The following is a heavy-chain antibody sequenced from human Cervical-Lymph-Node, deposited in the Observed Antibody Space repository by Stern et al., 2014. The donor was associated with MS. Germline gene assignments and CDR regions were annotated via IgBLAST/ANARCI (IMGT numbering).Heavy chain of an antibody. CDR1: CGSISDYF. CDR2: TYYTGGT. J-gene: IGHJ4*02. V-gene: IGHV4-59*01. Sequence: QLQESSPQLVKPSETLSLTCSVSCGSISDYFWNWIRQPPGKGLEWIGSTYYTGGTNYNPSLKSRVTISVDTSKNQFSLKLHSVTAADTAVYYCARDLADWGQGIPVTVSS. CDR3: ARDLAD.